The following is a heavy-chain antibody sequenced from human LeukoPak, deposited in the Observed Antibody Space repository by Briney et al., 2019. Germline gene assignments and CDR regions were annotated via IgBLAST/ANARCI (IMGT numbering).Heavy chain of an antibody. CDR3: ARAQCSGGSCYGFGFGY. CDR2: IYYSGST. CDR1: GSSISSYY. Sequence: SETLSLTCTVSGSSISSYYWSWIRQPPGKGLEWIGYIYYSGSTNYNPSLKSRVTISVDTSKNQFSLKLSSVTAADTAVYYCARAQCSGGSCYGFGFGYWGQGTLVTVSS. J-gene: IGHJ4*02. V-gene: IGHV4-59*01. D-gene: IGHD2-15*01.